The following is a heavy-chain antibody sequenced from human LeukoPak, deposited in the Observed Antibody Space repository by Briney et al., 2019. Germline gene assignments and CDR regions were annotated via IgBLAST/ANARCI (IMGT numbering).Heavy chain of an antibody. V-gene: IGHV1-46*01. J-gene: IGHJ5*02. Sequence: ASVTVSCTASGYTFTSYYMHWVRQPPGKGLEWMGIINPSGASTSYAQKFHGRVTISRNMSTTSGYMELSSLRSEDTAVYYGARAVYSIVGAYYNWFDPWGQGTLVTVSS. CDR3: ARAVYSIVGAYYNWFDP. CDR2: INPSGAST. D-gene: IGHD1-26*01. CDR1: GYTFTSYY.